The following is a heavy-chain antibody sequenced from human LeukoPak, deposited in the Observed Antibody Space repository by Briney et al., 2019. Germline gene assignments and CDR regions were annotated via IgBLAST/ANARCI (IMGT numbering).Heavy chain of an antibody. Sequence: SETLSLTCTVSGDSISGSTYYWAWIRQPPGKGLEWIASIFYTGITYYNPSLKSRVTISVDTSKNQFSLKLNSVTAADTAQYYCARILNSGAVCYSHWGQGTLVTVSS. CDR3: ARILNSGAVCYSH. J-gene: IGHJ4*02. D-gene: IGHD2-15*01. V-gene: IGHV4-39*01. CDR1: GDSISGSTYY. CDR2: IFYTGIT.